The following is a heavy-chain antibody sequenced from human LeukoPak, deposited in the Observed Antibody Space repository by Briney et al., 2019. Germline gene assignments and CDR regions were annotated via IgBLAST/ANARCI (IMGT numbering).Heavy chain of an antibody. CDR3: ARGLKKITPNDYYGMDV. V-gene: IGHV3-23*01. CDR1: GFTFSSYA. D-gene: IGHD1-20*01. J-gene: IGHJ6*02. Sequence: QPGGSLRLSCAASGFTFSSYAMSWVRQAPGKGLEWVSAISGSGGSTYYADSVKGRFTISRDNSKNTLYLQMNSLRAEDTAVYYCARGLKKITPNDYYGMDVWGQGTTVTVSS. CDR2: ISGSGGST.